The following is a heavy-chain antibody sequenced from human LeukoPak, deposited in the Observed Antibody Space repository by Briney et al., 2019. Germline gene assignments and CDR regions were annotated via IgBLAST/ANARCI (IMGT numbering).Heavy chain of an antibody. CDR1: GGSFSGYY. D-gene: IGHD3-3*02. CDR2: INDSGST. V-gene: IGHV4-34*01. CDR3: ARSSTGSYFDY. J-gene: IGHJ4*02. Sequence: SETLSLTCAVYGGSFSGYYWSWIRQPPGKGLEWIGEINDSGSTNYNPSLKSRVSISVDTSKKQFSLKLSSVTAADTAVYYCARSSTGSYFDYWGQGTLVTVSS.